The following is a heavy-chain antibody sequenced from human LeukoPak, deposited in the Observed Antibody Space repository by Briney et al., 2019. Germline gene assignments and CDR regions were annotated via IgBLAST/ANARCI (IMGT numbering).Heavy chain of an antibody. J-gene: IGHJ4*02. Sequence: GGSLRLSCTASGFPFSDYSMNWVRQAPGKGLEWISYIGISSGNTKYADSVKGRFTISADNARNSLYLQMDSLRVEDTAVYYCARDHNYAFDNWGQGTLVSVSS. D-gene: IGHD1-1*01. V-gene: IGHV3-48*04. CDR2: IGISSGNT. CDR1: GFPFSDYS. CDR3: ARDHNYAFDN.